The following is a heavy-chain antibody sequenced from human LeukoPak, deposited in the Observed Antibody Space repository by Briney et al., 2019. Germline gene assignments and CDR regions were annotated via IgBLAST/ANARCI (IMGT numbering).Heavy chain of an antibody. V-gene: IGHV4-34*01. CDR1: GGSFSGYY. CDR3: ARSPEKYDHFDY. CDR2: INHSGST. J-gene: IGHJ4*02. Sequence: SETLSLTCAVYGGSFSGYYWSWIRQPPGKGLEWIGEINHSGSTSYNPSLKSRVTISVDTSKNQFSLKLSSVTAADTAVYYCARSPEKYDHFDYWGQGTLVTVSS. D-gene: IGHD1-1*01.